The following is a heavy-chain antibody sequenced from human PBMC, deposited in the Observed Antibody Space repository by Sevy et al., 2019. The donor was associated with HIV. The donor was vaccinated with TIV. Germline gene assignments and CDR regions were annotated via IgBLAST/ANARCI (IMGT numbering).Heavy chain of an antibody. CDR2: IWYDGSNK. V-gene: IGHV3-33*01. CDR3: ARDEGYGQKYYFDY. Sequence: GGSLRLSCAASGFTFSSYGMHWVRQAPGKGLEWVAVIWYDGSNKYYADSVKGRFTIARDNSKNTLYLQMNSLRAEDTAVYYCARDEGYGQKYYFDYWGQGTLVTVSS. J-gene: IGHJ4*02. CDR1: GFTFSSYG. D-gene: IGHD5-18*01.